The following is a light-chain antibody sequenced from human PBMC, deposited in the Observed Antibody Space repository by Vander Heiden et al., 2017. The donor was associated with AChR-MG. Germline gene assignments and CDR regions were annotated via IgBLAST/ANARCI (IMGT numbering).Light chain of an antibody. CDR2: GNR. CDR1: SSNSGAGYD. Sequence: QSVLPQPPSGSGAPGQRVTITSTWSSSNSGAGYDGHLYQQLPGTGNKLIISGNRNRPSGVADRVCGSKSGTSASVAITGLQAEDEADYYCQSYDTSRSGAWVFGGGTKLTVL. CDR3: QSYDTSRSGAWV. V-gene: IGLV1-40*01. J-gene: IGLJ3*02.